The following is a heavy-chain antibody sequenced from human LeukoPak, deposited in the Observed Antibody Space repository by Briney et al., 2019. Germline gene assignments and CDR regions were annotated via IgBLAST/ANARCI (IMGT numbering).Heavy chain of an antibody. D-gene: IGHD1-1*01. J-gene: IGHJ3*02. CDR3: ARGPGLEDAFDI. V-gene: IGHV4-39*07. CDR2: IFYSGST. Sequence: SETLSLTCTVSGGSISSSNYYWGWIRQPPGKGLEWIGGIFYSGSTYYNPSLKSRVTISVDTSKNQFSLKLSSVTAADTAVYYCARGPGLEDAFDIWGQGTMVTVSS. CDR1: GGSISSSNYY.